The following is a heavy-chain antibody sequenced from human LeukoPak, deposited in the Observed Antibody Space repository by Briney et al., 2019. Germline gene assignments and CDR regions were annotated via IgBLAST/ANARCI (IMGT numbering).Heavy chain of an antibody. Sequence: SETLSLTCAVYGGSFSGYYWSWIRQPPGKGLEWIGEINHSGSTNYNPSLKSRVTISVDTSKNLFSLKLSSVTAADTAVYYCARASVGATPPPYYFDYWGQGTLVTVSS. D-gene: IGHD1-26*01. V-gene: IGHV4-34*01. CDR2: INHSGST. J-gene: IGHJ4*02. CDR1: GGSFSGYY. CDR3: ARASVGATPPPYYFDY.